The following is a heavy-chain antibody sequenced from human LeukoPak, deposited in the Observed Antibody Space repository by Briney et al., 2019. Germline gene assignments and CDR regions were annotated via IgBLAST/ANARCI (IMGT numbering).Heavy chain of an antibody. CDR1: GYSFTDYG. CDR3: TREAEDLPGVITFLY. Sequence: ASVKVSCKASGYSFTDYGVSWVRQAPGQGLEWMGWISPYTGNTDYPRDLRGRVAMTADTSTSPVYMELKSLRSDDTAFYYCTREAEDLPGVITFLYWGQGTLVTVSS. D-gene: IGHD3-22*01. V-gene: IGHV1-18*01. J-gene: IGHJ4*02. CDR2: ISPYTGNT.